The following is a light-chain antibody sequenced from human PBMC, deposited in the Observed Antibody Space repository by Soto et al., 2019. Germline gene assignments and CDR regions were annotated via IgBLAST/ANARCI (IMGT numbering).Light chain of an antibody. CDR3: QQCSNWPMT. J-gene: IGKJ5*01. CDR1: QSISSW. Sequence: DIQMTQAPSTRSAPVGDRVTITCRASQSISSWLAWYQQKPGKAPKLMIYDASSWESGVPSRFSGSGSGTEFTLTISSLEPEDFALYYCQQCSNWPMTFGQGTKLEIK. V-gene: IGKV1-5*01. CDR2: DAS.